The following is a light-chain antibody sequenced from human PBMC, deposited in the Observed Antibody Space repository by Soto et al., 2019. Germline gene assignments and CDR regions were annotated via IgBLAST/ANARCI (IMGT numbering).Light chain of an antibody. Sequence: QSALTPPASVSGSPGQSITISCTGTTSDVGGFNYVSWYQLHPGKAPKLMLYEVRHRPSGVSNRFSGSTSDNTASLNIPGLQAEAAADYYCSSFSSSTLYVFGTGTKLTVL. V-gene: IGLV2-14*01. J-gene: IGLJ1*01. CDR3: SSFSSSTLYV. CDR2: EVR. CDR1: TSDVGGFNY.